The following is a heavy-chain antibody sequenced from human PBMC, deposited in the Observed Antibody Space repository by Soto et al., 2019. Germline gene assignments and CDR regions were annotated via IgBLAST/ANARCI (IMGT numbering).Heavy chain of an antibody. J-gene: IGHJ3*02. Sequence: QLQLQESGPGLVKPSETLSLTCTVSGGSISSSSYYWGWIRQPPGKGLEWLGSIYYSGSTYYNPSLQSPVPIAVETSKNQFSLKLSSVPAADTALYYCASGLLWFGELLPNDAFDIWGQGTMVTVSS. CDR3: ASGLLWFGELLPNDAFDI. V-gene: IGHV4-39*01. D-gene: IGHD3-10*01. CDR1: GGSISSSSYY. CDR2: IYYSGST.